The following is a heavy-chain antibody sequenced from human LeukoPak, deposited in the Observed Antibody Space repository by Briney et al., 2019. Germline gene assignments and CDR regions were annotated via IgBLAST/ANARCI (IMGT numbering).Heavy chain of an antibody. D-gene: IGHD3-22*01. CDR3: ARNSSELYYYDTSGYQYYHYMDV. J-gene: IGHJ6*03. V-gene: IGHV4-59*01. Sequence: SETLSLTCTVSGGSISSYYWNWIRQPPGKGLEWIGHIYYSGSTSYNPSLKSRVTISVDTSKNQFSLKLSSVTAADTAVYYCARNSSELYYYDTSGYQYYHYMDVWGKGTTVTVSS. CDR1: GGSISSYY. CDR2: IYYSGST.